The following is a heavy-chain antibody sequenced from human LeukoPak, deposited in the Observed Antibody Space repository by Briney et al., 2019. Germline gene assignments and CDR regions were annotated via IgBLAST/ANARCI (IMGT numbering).Heavy chain of an antibody. V-gene: IGHV1-2*02. J-gene: IGHJ3*02. Sequence: ASVKVSCKASGYTFAGYYMHWVRQAPGQGREWMGWINPNSGGTNYAQKFQGRVTITRDTSITTAYMELSRLRSDDTAVYYCARFRGSYYVYAFDICGQGTMVTVSS. CDR2: INPNSGGT. CDR1: GYTFAGYY. CDR3: ARFRGSYYVYAFDI. D-gene: IGHD1-26*01.